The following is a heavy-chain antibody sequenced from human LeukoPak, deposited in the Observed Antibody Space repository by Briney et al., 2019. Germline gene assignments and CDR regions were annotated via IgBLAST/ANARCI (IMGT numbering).Heavy chain of an antibody. V-gene: IGHV3-74*01. J-gene: IGHJ4*02. CDR1: GFTFSSYW. CDR2: INSDGSTT. CDR3: ARQSPSFGDHLDY. Sequence: PGGSLRLSCVVSGFTFSSYWMHWVRQAPGKGLVWVSRINSDGSTTTYADSVKGRFTISRDNAKNSLYLHMNSMRAEDTAVYYCARQSPSFGDHLDYWGQGTLVTVSS. D-gene: IGHD4-17*01.